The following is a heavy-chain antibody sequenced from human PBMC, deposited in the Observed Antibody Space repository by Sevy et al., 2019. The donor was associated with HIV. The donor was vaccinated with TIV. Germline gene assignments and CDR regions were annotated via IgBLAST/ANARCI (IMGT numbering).Heavy chain of an antibody. V-gene: IGHV3-23*01. CDR1: GFTFSSYA. Sequence: GGSLRLSCAASGFTFSSYAMSWVRQAPGKGLEWVSAISGSGGSTYYADSVKGRFTSSRDNSKNTLYLLMNSLRAEDTALYYCAKDKGLRGRSGYDEHDAFDIWGQGTMVTVSS. J-gene: IGHJ3*02. CDR2: ISGSGGST. CDR3: AKDKGLRGRSGYDEHDAFDI. D-gene: IGHD5-12*01.